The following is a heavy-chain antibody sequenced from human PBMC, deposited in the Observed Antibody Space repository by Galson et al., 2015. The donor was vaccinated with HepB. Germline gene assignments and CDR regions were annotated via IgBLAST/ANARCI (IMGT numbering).Heavy chain of an antibody. Sequence: SVKVSCKASGYTFTSYGISWVRQAPGQGLEWMGWISAYNGNTNYAQKLQGRVTMTTDTSTSTAYMELRSLRSDDTAVYYCARDAPETYDSSVLRGVVSAPPFDIWGQGTMVTVSS. J-gene: IGHJ3*02. V-gene: IGHV1-18*01. CDR1: GYTFTSYG. CDR3: ARDAPETYDSSVLRGVVSAPPFDI. CDR2: ISAYNGNT. D-gene: IGHD3-22*01.